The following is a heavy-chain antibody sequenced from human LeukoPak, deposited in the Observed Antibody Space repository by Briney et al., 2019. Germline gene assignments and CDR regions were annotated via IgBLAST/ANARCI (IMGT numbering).Heavy chain of an antibody. CDR3: VRDLGGRSGH. CDR1: GFAFGTHW. CDR2: TDEDGNKK. V-gene: IGHV3-7*01. D-gene: IGHD1-26*01. J-gene: IGHJ4*02. Sequence: GGSLRLSCAASGFAFGTHWMNWVRQAPGKGLEWVATTDEDGNKKYYVDSVRGRFTISRDNAKNSLFLQMNSLRAEDTAVYYCVRDLGGRSGHWGQGTLVTVSS.